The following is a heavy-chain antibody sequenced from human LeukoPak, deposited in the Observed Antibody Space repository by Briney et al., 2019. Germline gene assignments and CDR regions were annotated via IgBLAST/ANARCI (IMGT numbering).Heavy chain of an antibody. D-gene: IGHD4-17*01. CDR2: IYHSGST. V-gene: IGHV4-4*02. CDR3: ARDSLYGDYIP. Sequence: PSETLSLTSAVSGGSISSSNWWSWVRQPPGKGLEWIGEIYHSGSTNYNPSLKSRVTISVDTSKNQFSLKLSSATAADTAVYYCARDSLYGDYIPWGQGTLVTVSS. J-gene: IGHJ5*02. CDR1: GGSISSSNW.